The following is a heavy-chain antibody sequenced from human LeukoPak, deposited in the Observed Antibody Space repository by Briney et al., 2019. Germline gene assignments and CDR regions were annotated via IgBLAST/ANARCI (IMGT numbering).Heavy chain of an antibody. CDR3: ARSRYYDSSGYYRNYYYYYMDV. D-gene: IGHD3-22*01. CDR1: GGSFSGYY. CDR2: INHSGST. V-gene: IGHV4-34*01. Sequence: PSETLSLTCAVYGGSFSGYYWSWIRQPPGKGLEWIGEINHSGSTNYNPSLKSQVTISVDKSKNQFSLKLSSVTAADTAVYYCARSRYYDSSGYYRNYYYYYMDVWGKGTTVTVSS. J-gene: IGHJ6*03.